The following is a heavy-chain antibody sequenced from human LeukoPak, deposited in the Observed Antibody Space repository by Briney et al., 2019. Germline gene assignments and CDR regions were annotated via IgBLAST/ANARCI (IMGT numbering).Heavy chain of an antibody. D-gene: IGHD2-15*01. J-gene: IGHJ6*02. CDR2: INHSGST. V-gene: IGHV4-34*01. CDR3: ARVPTVVVVAATIGTGMDV. Sequence: SETLSLTCAVYGGSFSGYYWSWIRQPPGKGLEWIGEINHSGSTNYNPSLKSRVTISVDTSKNQFSLKLSSVTAADTAVYYCARVPTVVVVAATIGTGMDVWGQGTTVTVSS. CDR1: GGSFSGYY.